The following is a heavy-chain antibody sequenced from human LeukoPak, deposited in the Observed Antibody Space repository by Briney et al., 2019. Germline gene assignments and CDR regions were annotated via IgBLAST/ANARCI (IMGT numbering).Heavy chain of an antibody. CDR3: CSGWYYYYYGMDV. J-gene: IGHJ6*02. CDR2: ISYDGSNK. V-gene: IGHV3-30-3*01. Sequence: GSLRLSCAASGFTFSSYAMHWVRQAPGKGLELVAVISYDGSNKYYADSVKGRFTISRDNSKNTLYLQMNSLRAEDTAVYYCCSGWYYYYYGMDVWGQGTTVTVSS. D-gene: IGHD6-19*01. CDR1: GFTFSSYA.